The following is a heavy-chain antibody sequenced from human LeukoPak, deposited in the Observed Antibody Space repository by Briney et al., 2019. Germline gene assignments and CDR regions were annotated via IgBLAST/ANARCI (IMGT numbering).Heavy chain of an antibody. CDR3: ARASGARWLHELDY. CDR1: GFTFSSYA. Sequence: QTGGSLRLSCAASGFTFSSYAMHWVRQAPGKGLEWVAVISYDGSNKYYADSVKGRFTISRDNSKNTLYLQMNSLRAEDTAVYYCARASGARWLHELDYWGQGTLVTVSS. J-gene: IGHJ4*02. V-gene: IGHV3-30-3*01. CDR2: ISYDGSNK. D-gene: IGHD5-24*01.